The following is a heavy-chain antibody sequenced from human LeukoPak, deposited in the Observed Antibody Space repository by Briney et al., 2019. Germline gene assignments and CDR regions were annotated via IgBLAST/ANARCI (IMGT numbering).Heavy chain of an antibody. CDR2: VSSGSNTI. D-gene: IGHD2-8*02. V-gene: IGHV3-48*04. J-gene: IGHJ4*02. Sequence: VGSLRLPCAASGFTFSSYGMHWGRQGPGKGLGGVSYVSSGSNTIYYADSVKGRFTISRDNAKNSLYLQMNSLRAEDTAIYYCATYRQVLLPFESWGQGTLVTVSS. CDR1: GFTFSSYG. CDR3: ATYRQVLLPFES.